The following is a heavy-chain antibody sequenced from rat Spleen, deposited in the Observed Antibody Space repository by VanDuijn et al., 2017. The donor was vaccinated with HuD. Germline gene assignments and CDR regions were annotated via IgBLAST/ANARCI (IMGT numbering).Heavy chain of an antibody. V-gene: IGHV5S13*01. CDR3: AKPGSYVPHYFDY. D-gene: IGHD1-3*01. Sequence: EVQLVESGGGLVQPGRSLKLSCAASGFTFSDYGMAWVRQAPTKGLEWVAYISAGGGNTYYRDSVKGRFTISRDNAENTVYLQMNSRRSEDTATYYCAKPGSYVPHYFDYWGQGVMVTVSS. CDR1: GFTFSDYG. CDR2: ISAGGGNT. J-gene: IGHJ2*01.